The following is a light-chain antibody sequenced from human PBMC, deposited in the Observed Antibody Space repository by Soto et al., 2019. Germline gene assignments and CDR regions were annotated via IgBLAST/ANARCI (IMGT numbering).Light chain of an antibody. J-gene: IGKJ1*01. Sequence: DIQMTQSPSTLSASVGDRVTITCRASQSISSWLAWYQQKPGKAPKLLIYDASSLESGVPSRFSGSGSGTEFTLTISSLQPDDFATYYCQQYNSYSWTFGQVTKGDIK. V-gene: IGKV1-5*01. CDR3: QQYNSYSWT. CDR1: QSISSW. CDR2: DAS.